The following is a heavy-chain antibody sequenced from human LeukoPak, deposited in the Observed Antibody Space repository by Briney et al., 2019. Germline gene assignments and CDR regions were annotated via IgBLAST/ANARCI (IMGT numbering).Heavy chain of an antibody. V-gene: IGHV4-59*01. D-gene: IGHD3-22*01. CDR1: GGSISNYY. Sequence: SETLSLTCTVSGGSISNYYWSWIRQPPGKGLEWIGYIYYSGSTNYNPSLKSRVTISVDTSKNQFSLRLSSVTAADTAVYYCARDRADSSGYHAFDIWGQGTMVTVSS. CDR3: ARDRADSSGYHAFDI. CDR2: IYYSGST. J-gene: IGHJ3*02.